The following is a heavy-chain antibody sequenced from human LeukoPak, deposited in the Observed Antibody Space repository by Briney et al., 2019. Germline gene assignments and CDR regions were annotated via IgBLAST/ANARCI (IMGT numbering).Heavy chain of an antibody. CDR1: GGSSSSSNW. CDR3: ASKGYYYYGMDV. CDR2: IDHSGRT. J-gene: IGHJ6*01. Sequence: PSETLSLTCAVSGGSSSSSNWWNWVRQPPGKGLEWIGEIDHSGRTNYNPSLKSRVTISVDKSKNQISLKLSSVTAADTAVYYCASKGYYYYGMDVWGQGTTVTVSS. V-gene: IGHV4-4*02.